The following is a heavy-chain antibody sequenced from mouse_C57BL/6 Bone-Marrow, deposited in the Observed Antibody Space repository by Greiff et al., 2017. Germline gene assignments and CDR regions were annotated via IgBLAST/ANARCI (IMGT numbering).Heavy chain of an antibody. J-gene: IGHJ4*01. V-gene: IGHV1-50*01. CDR3: AREGGLHYYAMDY. CDR1: GYTFTSYW. D-gene: IGHD1-1*02. CDR2: IDPSDSDT. Sequence: QVQLQQPGAELVKPGASVKLSCKASGYTFTSYWMQWVKQRPGQGLEWIGEIDPSDSDTNYNQKFKGKATLTVDTSSSTAYMQLSSLTSEDSAVYYCAREGGLHYYAMDYWGQGTSVTVSS.